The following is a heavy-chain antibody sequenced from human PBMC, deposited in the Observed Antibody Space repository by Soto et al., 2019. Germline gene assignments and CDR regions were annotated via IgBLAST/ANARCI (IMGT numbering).Heavy chain of an antibody. V-gene: IGHV1-46*01. CDR1: GYTFSITY. D-gene: IGHD2-15*01. CDR3: ARVYCSGGNCYNGLDV. Sequence: QVQLVQSGAEVRKPGASVRVSCKAAGYTFSITYLHWLRQAPGQGLEWLGLVYPSGGGTNYKESFKGRLNITRDTSTNTVCMDLCRLRSEDTDIYYCARVYCSGGNCYNGLDVWGQGTTVTVSS. J-gene: IGHJ6*02. CDR2: VYPSGGGT.